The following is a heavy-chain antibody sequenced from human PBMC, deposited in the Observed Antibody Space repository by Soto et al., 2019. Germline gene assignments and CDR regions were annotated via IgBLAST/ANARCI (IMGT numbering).Heavy chain of an antibody. CDR3: ARLTFYDSSGYYCY. Sequence: EVQLVESGGGLAKPGGSLRLSCAASGFTFSSYSMNWVRQAPGKGLEWVSSISSSSSYIYYADSVKGRFTISRDNAKNSLYLQMTSLRAEDTAVYYCARLTFYDSSGYYCYWGQGTLVTVSS. CDR1: GFTFSSYS. D-gene: IGHD3-22*01. V-gene: IGHV3-21*01. J-gene: IGHJ4*02. CDR2: ISSSSSYI.